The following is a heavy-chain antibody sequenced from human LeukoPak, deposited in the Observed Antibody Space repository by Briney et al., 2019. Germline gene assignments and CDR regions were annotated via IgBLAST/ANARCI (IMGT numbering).Heavy chain of an antibody. J-gene: IGHJ4*02. V-gene: IGHV3-23*01. CDR3: ARGGARLYGSGSYYFDY. CDR2: TVSRGTT. Sequence: GGSLRLSCVASGFTLTSGAMNWVRQAPGKGLEWVSATVSRGTTQYADSVKGRFTVSRDTSKNTLYLQMNSLRAEDTAVYYCARGGARLYGSGSYYFDYWGQGTLVTVSS. D-gene: IGHD3-10*01. CDR1: GFTLTSGA.